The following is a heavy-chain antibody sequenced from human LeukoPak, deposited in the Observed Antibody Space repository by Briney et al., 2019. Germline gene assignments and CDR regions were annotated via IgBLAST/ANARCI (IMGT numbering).Heavy chain of an antibody. V-gene: IGHV5-51*01. D-gene: IGHD4-17*01. CDR2: IYPGDSDT. Sequence: GESLKISCKGSGYSFTSYWIGWVRQMPGKGLDWMGIIYPGDSDTKYSPSFQGQVTISADKSISTAYLQWSSLKASDTAMYYCARQYRVLGDYPDYWGQGTLVTVSS. CDR3: ARQYRVLGDYPDY. CDR1: GYSFTSYW. J-gene: IGHJ4*02.